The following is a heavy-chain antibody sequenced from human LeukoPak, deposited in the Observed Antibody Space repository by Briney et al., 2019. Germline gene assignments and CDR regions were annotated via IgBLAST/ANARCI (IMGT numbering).Heavy chain of an antibody. V-gene: IGHV3-73*01. CDR2: IRSKGNNYAT. CDR3: TRLYDSGFDY. D-gene: IGHD3-10*01. Sequence: PGXXLRLSCAASGFTFSGSAMHWVRQASGKGLEWVGRIRSKGNNYATAYAASVKGRFTIYRDDTKKTAYLQMNSLKTEDTAVYYCTRLYDSGFDYWGQGTLVTVSS. J-gene: IGHJ4*02. CDR1: GFTFSGSA.